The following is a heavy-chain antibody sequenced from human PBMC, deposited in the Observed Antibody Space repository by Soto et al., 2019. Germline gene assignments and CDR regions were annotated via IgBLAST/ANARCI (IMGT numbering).Heavy chain of an antibody. CDR2: IYWNDDK. V-gene: IGHV2-5*01. D-gene: IGHD4-4*01. J-gene: IGHJ4*02. CDR3: ARRPRYSNYVDY. Sequence: QITLKGSGPTLVKPTHPLTLTCTFSGFSLSTSGVGVGWIRQPPGKALEWLALIYWNDDKRYSHSLKSRLTIAKDTSKNQVVLNMTNMDPVDTATYCCARRPRYSNYVDYWGQGTLVTVSS. CDR1: GFSLSTSGVG.